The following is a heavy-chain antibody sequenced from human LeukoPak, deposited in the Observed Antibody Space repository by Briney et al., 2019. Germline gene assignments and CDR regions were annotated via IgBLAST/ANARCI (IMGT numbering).Heavy chain of an antibody. CDR3: ARSEDIVATGGFDY. D-gene: IGHD5-12*01. Sequence: GESLKISCKGSGYSFTSYWIGWVRQMPGKGLEWMGIIYPDDSDTRYSPSFQGQVTISADTSISTAYLQWSSLKASDTAMYYYARSEDIVATGGFDYWGQGTLVTVSS. J-gene: IGHJ4*02. CDR1: GYSFTSYW. V-gene: IGHV5-51*01. CDR2: IYPDDSDT.